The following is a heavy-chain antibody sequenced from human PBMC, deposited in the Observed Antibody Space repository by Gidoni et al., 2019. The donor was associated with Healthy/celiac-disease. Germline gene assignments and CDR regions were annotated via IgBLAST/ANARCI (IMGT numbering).Heavy chain of an antibody. V-gene: IGHV1-46*01. CDR2: INPSGGST. D-gene: IGHD2-2*01. CDR3: AREALVYGSSTSCQGWFDP. Sequence: QVQLVQSGAEVTKPGASVKVSCKASGNTFTSYYMHWVRQAPGQGLEWMGIINPSGGSTSYAKKFQGRVTMTRDTSTSTVYMELSSLRSEDTAVYYCAREALVYGSSTSCQGWFDPWGQGTLVTVSS. J-gene: IGHJ5*02. CDR1: GNTFTSYY.